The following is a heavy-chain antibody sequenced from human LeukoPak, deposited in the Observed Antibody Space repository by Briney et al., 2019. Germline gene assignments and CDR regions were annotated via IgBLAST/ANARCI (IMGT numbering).Heavy chain of an antibody. Sequence: GASVKVSCKVSGYTLTELSMRWVRQAPGKGLEWMGGFDPEDGETIYAQKFQGRVTMTEDTSTDTAYMELSSLRSEDTAVYYCATDYFTFGGVIVKVYAFDIWGQGTMVTVSS. CDR1: GYTLTELS. J-gene: IGHJ3*02. CDR3: ATDYFTFGGVIVKVYAFDI. D-gene: IGHD3-16*02. CDR2: FDPEDGET. V-gene: IGHV1-24*01.